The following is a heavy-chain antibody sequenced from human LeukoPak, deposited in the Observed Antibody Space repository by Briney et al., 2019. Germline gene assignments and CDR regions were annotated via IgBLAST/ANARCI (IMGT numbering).Heavy chain of an antibody. CDR2: IYDSEST. Sequence: SQTLSLTCTVSGGSISSGGYYWSWIRQHPGKGLEWIGYIYDSESTHYISSLKSRVTISVDTSKNQFSLKLSSVTAADTAVYYCARGATVEYFDHWGQGTLVTVSS. D-gene: IGHD1-26*01. CDR3: ARGATVEYFDH. J-gene: IGHJ4*02. CDR1: GGSISSGGYY. V-gene: IGHV4-31*03.